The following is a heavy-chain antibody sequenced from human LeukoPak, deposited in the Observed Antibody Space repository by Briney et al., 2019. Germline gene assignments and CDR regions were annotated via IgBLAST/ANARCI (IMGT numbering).Heavy chain of an antibody. D-gene: IGHD1-26*01. Sequence: GGSLRLSCAASGFTFSSYWLSWVRQAPGKGLEWVGNIKEDGSARHYVDSVKGRFTISRDNAKKSLYLQMSSLRAEDTAVYYCAIAAGWEQAYWGQGTLVTVSS. CDR1: GFTFSSYW. V-gene: IGHV3-7*01. CDR2: IKEDGSAR. CDR3: AIAAGWEQAY. J-gene: IGHJ4*02.